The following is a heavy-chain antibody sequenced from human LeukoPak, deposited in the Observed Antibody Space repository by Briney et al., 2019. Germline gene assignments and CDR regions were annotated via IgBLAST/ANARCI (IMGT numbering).Heavy chain of an antibody. CDR2: ISGSSSYI. Sequence: GGSLRLSCAASGFTFSSYSMNWVRQAPGKGLEWVSSISGSSSYIYYADSVKGRFTISRHNAKNSLYLQMNSLRAEDTAVYYCAREEVMRFDYWGQGTLVTVSS. V-gene: IGHV3-21*01. D-gene: IGHD3-16*01. CDR3: AREEVMRFDY. CDR1: GFTFSSYS. J-gene: IGHJ4*02.